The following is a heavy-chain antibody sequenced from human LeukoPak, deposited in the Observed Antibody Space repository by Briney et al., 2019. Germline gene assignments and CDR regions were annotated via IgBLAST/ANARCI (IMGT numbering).Heavy chain of an antibody. CDR3: ARDLGHCSTGACYSTYLDY. D-gene: IGHD2-15*01. CDR1: GFSFSTYG. Sequence: GGSLRLSCVVSGFSFSTYGMHWVRQAPGKELEWEALLWYDGVIQYYPDSVKGRFTISRDSSTNTVYLQMDSLRVKDTAVYYCARDLGHCSTGACYSTYLDYWGQGTLVTVSS. J-gene: IGHJ4*02. CDR2: LWYDGVIQ. V-gene: IGHV3-33*01.